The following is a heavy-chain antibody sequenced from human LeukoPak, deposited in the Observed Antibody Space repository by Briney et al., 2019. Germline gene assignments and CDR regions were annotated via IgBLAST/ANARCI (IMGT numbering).Heavy chain of an antibody. CDR2: IYYSGST. CDR3: ARAPNPAYYDSSGYWVGDY. J-gene: IGHJ4*02. V-gene: IGHV4-30-4*01. Sequence: PSQTLSLTCTVSGGSISSGDYYWSWIRQPPGKGLEWIGYIYYSGSTYYNPSLKSRVTISVDTSKNQFSLKLSSVPAADTAVYYCARAPNPAYYDSSGYWVGDYWGQGTLVTVSS. D-gene: IGHD3-22*01. CDR1: GGSISSGDYY.